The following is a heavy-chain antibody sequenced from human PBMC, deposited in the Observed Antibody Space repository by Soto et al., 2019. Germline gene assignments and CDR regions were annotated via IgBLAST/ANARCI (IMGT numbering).Heavy chain of an antibody. CDR1: EFTFSSYN. CDR3: VRGELEYYFDS. J-gene: IGHJ4*02. Sequence: SEFTFSSYNMNWVRQAPGKGLEWVSSISRSSNYIYYGDSVRGRFTVSRDNAKNSLHLQLNILRVEDTAVYYCVRGELEYYFDSWGQGALVNVSS. D-gene: IGHD1-7*01. CDR2: ISRSSNYI. V-gene: IGHV3-21*01.